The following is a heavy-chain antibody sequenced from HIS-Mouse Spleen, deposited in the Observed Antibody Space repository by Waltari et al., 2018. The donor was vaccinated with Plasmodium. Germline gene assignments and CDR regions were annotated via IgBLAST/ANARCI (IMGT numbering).Heavy chain of an antibody. CDR2: IYYSGSP. Sequence: QLQLQESGPGLVKPSETLSLTCTVSGGSISSSSYYWGWIRQPPGKGLEWIGSIYYSGSPYYNPSLKIRVTISVDTSKNQFSLTLSSVTAADTAVYYCARDRITGTSYFDYWGQGTLVTVSS. J-gene: IGHJ4*02. D-gene: IGHD1-7*01. V-gene: IGHV4-39*07. CDR1: GGSISSSSYY. CDR3: ARDRITGTSYFDY.